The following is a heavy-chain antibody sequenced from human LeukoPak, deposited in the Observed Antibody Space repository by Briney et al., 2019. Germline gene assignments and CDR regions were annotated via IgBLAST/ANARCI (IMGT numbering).Heavy chain of an antibody. J-gene: IGHJ4*02. CDR2: IYHSGST. Sequence: PSETLSLTCTVSGGSISSGGYYWSWIRQPPGKGLEWIGYIYHSGSTYYNPSLKSRVTISVDTSKNQFSLKLSSVTAADTAVYYCASIVVVPATIFDYWGQGTLVTVSS. V-gene: IGHV4-30-2*01. D-gene: IGHD2-2*01. CDR1: GGSISSGGYY. CDR3: ASIVVVPATIFDY.